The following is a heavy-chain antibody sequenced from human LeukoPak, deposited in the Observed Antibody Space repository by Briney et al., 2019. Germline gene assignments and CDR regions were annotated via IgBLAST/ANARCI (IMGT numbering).Heavy chain of an antibody. Sequence: SETLSLTCAAYGGSFSGYYWSWIRQPPGKGLEWIGTIYYSGSTYYNPSLKSRVTISVDTSKNQFSLKLSSVTAADTAVYYCAARQRITIGYWGQGTLVTVSS. V-gene: IGHV4-34*01. CDR1: GGSFSGYY. CDR2: IYYSGST. D-gene: IGHD3-3*02. CDR3: AARQRITIGY. J-gene: IGHJ4*02.